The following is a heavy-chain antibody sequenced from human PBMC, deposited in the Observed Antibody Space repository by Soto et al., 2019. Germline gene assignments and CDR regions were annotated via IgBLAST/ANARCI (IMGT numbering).Heavy chain of an antibody. J-gene: IGHJ6*02. CDR2: FDPEDGET. V-gene: IGHV1-24*01. D-gene: IGHD6-19*01. CDR1: GYTLTELS. Sequence: ASVKVSCKVSGYTLTELSMHWVRQAPGKWLEWMGGFDPEDGETIYAQKFQGRVTMTEDTSTDTAYMELSSLRSEDTAVYYCATGSVAGTWYYYGMDVWGQGTTVTVSS. CDR3: ATGSVAGTWYYYGMDV.